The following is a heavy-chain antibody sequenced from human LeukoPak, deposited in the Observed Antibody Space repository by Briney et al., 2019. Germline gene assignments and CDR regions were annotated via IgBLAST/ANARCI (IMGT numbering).Heavy chain of an antibody. CDR2: IYYSGST. V-gene: IGHV4-39*01. J-gene: IGHJ4*02. CDR3: ARQLHQYYFDSSGYYFDY. D-gene: IGHD3-22*01. CDR1: GGSISSSSYY. Sequence: SETLSLTFTVSGGSISSSSYYWGWIRQPPGKGLAWIGSIYYSGSTYYNPSLKSRVTISVDTSKNQFSLKLSSVTAADTAVYYCARQLHQYYFDSSGYYFDYWRQGTLVTVSS.